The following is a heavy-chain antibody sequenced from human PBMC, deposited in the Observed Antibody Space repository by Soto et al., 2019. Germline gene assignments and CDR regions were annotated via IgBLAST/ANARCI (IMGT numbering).Heavy chain of an antibody. CDR1: GGSVSSHY. D-gene: IGHD6-19*01. Sequence: PSETLSLTCSVSGGSVSSHYWSWVRQPAGKGLEWIGRIYISGSTKYNPSFKSRVTMSVDTSKNQVSLRLSSVTAADTAVYYCARELKPYNSGWYFTLSWSQGTQVTVSS. CDR2: IYISGST. J-gene: IGHJ5*02. V-gene: IGHV4-4*07. CDR3: ARELKPYNSGWYFTLS.